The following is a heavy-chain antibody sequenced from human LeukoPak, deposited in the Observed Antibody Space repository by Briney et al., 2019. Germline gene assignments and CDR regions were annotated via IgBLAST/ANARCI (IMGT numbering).Heavy chain of an antibody. D-gene: IGHD3-9*01. CDR2: ISRSGENT. Sequence: GGSLTLSCAASGFTLNTYAMNWLPQAPGKALEWGSSISRSGENTYYADSVKGRLTISRDNSKNTLSLQMNSLRAEDTAVYYCAKGSVNYDILTGSYFDYWGQGTLVTVSS. CDR1: GFTLNTYA. J-gene: IGHJ4*02. CDR3: AKGSVNYDILTGSYFDY. V-gene: IGHV3-23*01.